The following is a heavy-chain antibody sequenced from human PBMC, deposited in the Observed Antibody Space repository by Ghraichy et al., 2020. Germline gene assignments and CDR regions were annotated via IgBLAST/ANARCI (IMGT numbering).Heavy chain of an antibody. Sequence: GGSLRLSCKGSGYSFTSYWIGWVRQMPGKGLEWMGIIYPGDSDTRYSPSFQGQVTISADKSISTAYLQWSSLKASDTAMYYCARQAATKVGVDYFDYWGQGTLVTVSS. V-gene: IGHV5-51*01. CDR1: GYSFTSYW. CDR3: ARQAATKVGVDYFDY. CDR2: IYPGDSDT. D-gene: IGHD2-15*01. J-gene: IGHJ4*02.